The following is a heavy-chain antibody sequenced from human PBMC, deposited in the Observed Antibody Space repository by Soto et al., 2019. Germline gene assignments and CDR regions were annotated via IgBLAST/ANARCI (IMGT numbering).Heavy chain of an antibody. Sequence: QITLKESGPRLVKSTQTLTLTCTFFGFSLSTSGVGVGWIRQPPGKALEWLALIYWDDDKRYSPSLKSRLTITNDTSKNQVVLTMTNMDPMDTATYYCAHRLLVWFGGMDAFDTWGQGKMVTVSS. CDR2: IYWDDDK. CDR1: GFSLSTSGVG. CDR3: AHRLLVWFGGMDAFDT. D-gene: IGHD3-10*01. V-gene: IGHV2-5*02. J-gene: IGHJ3*02.